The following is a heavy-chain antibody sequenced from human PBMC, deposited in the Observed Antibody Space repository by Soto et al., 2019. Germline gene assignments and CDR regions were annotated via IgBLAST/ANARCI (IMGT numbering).Heavy chain of an antibody. J-gene: IGHJ4*02. CDR3: ARDRYYYGSGSYFVD. CDR1: GFTLSSYW. V-gene: IGHV3-7*01. D-gene: IGHD3-10*01. Sequence: GGSLRLSCAASGFTLSSYWMSWVRQAPGKGLEWVANIKQDGSEKYYVDSVKGRFTISRDNAKNSLYLQMNSLRAEDTAVYYRARDRYYYGSGSYFVDWGQGTLVTVSS. CDR2: IKQDGSEK.